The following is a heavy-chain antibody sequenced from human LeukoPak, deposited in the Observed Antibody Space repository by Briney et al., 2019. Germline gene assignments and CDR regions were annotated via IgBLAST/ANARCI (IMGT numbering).Heavy chain of an antibody. CDR2: IYIGGGT. D-gene: IGHD3-10*01. CDR1: GFTVSSNY. J-gene: IGHJ2*01. V-gene: IGHV3-66*01. Sequence: GGSLRLSCAASGFTVSSNYMSWVRQAPGKGLDWVSVIYIGGGTYYSDSVKGRFTISRDNSTNTLYLQMNRLRDEDTAVYYCAREEGYYYGSGRYYAITNWSFDLWGRGTLVTVSS. CDR3: AREEGYYYGSGRYYAITNWSFDL.